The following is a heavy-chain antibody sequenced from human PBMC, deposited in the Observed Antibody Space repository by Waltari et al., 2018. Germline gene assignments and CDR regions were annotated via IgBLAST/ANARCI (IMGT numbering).Heavy chain of an antibody. J-gene: IGHJ4*02. Sequence: QVQLVQSGAEVKKPGASVKVSCKVSGYTLTELSMHWVRQAPGKGLEWMGGFDPEDGETIYEQKFQGRVTMTEDTSTDTAYMELSSLRSEDTAVYYCATVPLGYYDSSGSYTLDYWGQGTLVTVSS. D-gene: IGHD3-22*01. CDR1: GYTLTELS. CDR3: ATVPLGYYDSSGSYTLDY. CDR2: FDPEDGET. V-gene: IGHV1-24*01.